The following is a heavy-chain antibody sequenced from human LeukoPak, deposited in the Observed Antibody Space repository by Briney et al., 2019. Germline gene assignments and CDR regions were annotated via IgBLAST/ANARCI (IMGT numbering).Heavy chain of an antibody. CDR1: GGSISSYY. J-gene: IGHJ3*02. Sequence: SETLSLTRTVSGGSISSYYWSWIRQPPGKGLEWIGYIYYSGSTSYNPSLESRVTISVDTSKNQFSLKLSSVTAADTAVYYCARAYYHSSGYYSNSFDIWGQGTMVTVSS. CDR3: ARAYYHSSGYYSNSFDI. D-gene: IGHD3-22*01. CDR2: IYYSGST. V-gene: IGHV4-59*01.